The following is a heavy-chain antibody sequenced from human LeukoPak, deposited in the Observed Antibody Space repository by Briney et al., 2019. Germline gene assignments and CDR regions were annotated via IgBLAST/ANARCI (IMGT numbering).Heavy chain of an antibody. J-gene: IGHJ6*03. CDR1: GGTFSSYA. CDR2: IIPIFGTA. Sequence: SVKVSCKASGGTFSSYAISWVRQAPGQGLEWMGGIIPIFGTATYAQKFQGRVTITADESTSTAYMELSSLRSEDTAVYYCARGDFWSAHYTGYYYYYMDVWGKGTTVTVSS. V-gene: IGHV1-69*13. D-gene: IGHD3-3*01. CDR3: ARGDFWSAHYTGYYYYYMDV.